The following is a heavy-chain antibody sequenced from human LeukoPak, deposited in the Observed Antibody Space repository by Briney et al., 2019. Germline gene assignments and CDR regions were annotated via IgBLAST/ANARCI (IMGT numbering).Heavy chain of an antibody. Sequence: SVKVSXKASGGTFSSYAISWVRQAPGQGLEWMGGIIPIFGTAKYAQKFQGRVTITTDESTSTAYMELSSLRSEDTAVYYCAREDYYCSGGSCYLSALCYYMDVWGKGTTVTVSS. CDR2: IIPIFGTA. CDR3: AREDYYCSGGSCYLSALCYYMDV. CDR1: GGTFSSYA. D-gene: IGHD2-15*01. J-gene: IGHJ6*03. V-gene: IGHV1-69*05.